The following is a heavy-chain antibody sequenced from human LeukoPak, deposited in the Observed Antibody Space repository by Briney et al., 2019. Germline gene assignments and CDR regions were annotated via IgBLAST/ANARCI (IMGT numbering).Heavy chain of an antibody. CDR3: AKDFDWAPVGDY. Sequence: GGSLRLSCAASGCTLSSYAMSWVRQAPGKGLEGVSAISGGGRSTYYADSVKGRFTISRENSKSTLYLQMNSLRAEDTAVYYCAKDFDWAPVGDYWGQGTLVTVSS. D-gene: IGHD3-9*01. CDR2: ISGGGRST. CDR1: GCTLSSYA. J-gene: IGHJ4*02. V-gene: IGHV3-23*01.